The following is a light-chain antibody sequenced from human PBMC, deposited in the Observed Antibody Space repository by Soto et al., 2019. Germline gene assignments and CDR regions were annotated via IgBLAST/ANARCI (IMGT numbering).Light chain of an antibody. V-gene: IGLV1-51*01. Sequence: QSVLTQPPSVSAAPGQKVTISCSGSSSNIGNKYVSWYQQLPGTAPKLLIYDNNKRPSGIPDRFSGSKSGTSATLGITGLQTGDEGDYYCGTWDTSLSADVFGPGTKLTVL. J-gene: IGLJ1*01. CDR1: SSNIGNKY. CDR2: DNN. CDR3: GTWDTSLSADV.